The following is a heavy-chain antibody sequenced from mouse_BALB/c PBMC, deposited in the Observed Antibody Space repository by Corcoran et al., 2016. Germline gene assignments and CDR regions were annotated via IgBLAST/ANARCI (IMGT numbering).Heavy chain of an antibody. CDR2: IDPANGNT. J-gene: IGHJ1*01. Sequence: EVQLQQSGAELVKPGASVKLSCTASGFNIKDTYMHWVKQRPEQGLEWIGRIDPANGNTKYDPKFQGKATITADTSSNAAYMQLSSLTSEDTAVYYCARWDWYFDVWGAGTTVTVSS. V-gene: IGHV14-3*02. CDR1: GFNIKDTY. CDR3: ARWDWYFDV.